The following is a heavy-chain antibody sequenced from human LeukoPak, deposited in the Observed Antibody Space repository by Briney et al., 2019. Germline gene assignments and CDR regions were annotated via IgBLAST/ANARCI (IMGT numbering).Heavy chain of an antibody. CDR3: AGERVGYSVNWFDP. J-gene: IGHJ5*02. CDR1: GYTFTSYA. Sequence: GASVKVSCKASGYTFTSYAMHWVRQAPGRRLEWMGWINAGNGNTKYSQKFQGRVTITRDTSASTAYMEMSSLRSEDTAVYYCAGERVGYSVNWFDPWGQGTLVTVSS. CDR2: INAGNGNT. D-gene: IGHD3-22*01. V-gene: IGHV1-3*01.